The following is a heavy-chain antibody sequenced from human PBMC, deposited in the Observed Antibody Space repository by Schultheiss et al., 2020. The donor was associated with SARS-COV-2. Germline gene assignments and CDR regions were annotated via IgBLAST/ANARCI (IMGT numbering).Heavy chain of an antibody. J-gene: IGHJ6*02. D-gene: IGHD3-3*01. CDR2: INHSGST. CDR3: ARGGFWSGYYGGGYYYYGMDV. CDR1: GGSFSGYY. Sequence: SQTLSLTCAVYGGSFSGYYWSWIRQPPGKGLEWIGEINHSGSTNYNPSLKSRVTISVDTSKNQFSLKLSSVTAADTAVYYCARGGFWSGYYGGGYYYYGMDVWGQGTTVTVSS. V-gene: IGHV4-34*01.